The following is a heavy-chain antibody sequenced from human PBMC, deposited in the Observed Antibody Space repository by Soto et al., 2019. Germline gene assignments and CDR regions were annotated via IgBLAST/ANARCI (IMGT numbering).Heavy chain of an antibody. Sequence: PSETLSLTCAVYGGSFSGYYWSWIRQPPGKGLEWIGEINHSGSTNYNPSLKSRVTISVDTSKNQFSLKLSSVTAADTAVYYCARVAAASSYYRMDVWGQGTRVTVSS. V-gene: IGHV4-34*01. CDR2: INHSGST. J-gene: IGHJ6*02. D-gene: IGHD6-13*01. CDR1: GGSFSGYY. CDR3: ARVAAASSYYRMDV.